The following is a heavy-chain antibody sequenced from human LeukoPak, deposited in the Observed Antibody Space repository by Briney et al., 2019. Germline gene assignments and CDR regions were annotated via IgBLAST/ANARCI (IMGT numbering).Heavy chain of an antibody. Sequence: ASVKVSCKASGYTFTSYYMHWVRQAPGQGLEWMGIINPSGGSTSYAQKFQGRVTMTRDTSTSTVYMELSSLRSEDTAVYYCARAFRKDNYYYYGMDVWGQGTTDTVSS. CDR3: ARAFRKDNYYYYGMDV. CDR2: INPSGGST. V-gene: IGHV1-46*01. CDR1: GYTFTSYY. J-gene: IGHJ6*02. D-gene: IGHD2/OR15-2a*01.